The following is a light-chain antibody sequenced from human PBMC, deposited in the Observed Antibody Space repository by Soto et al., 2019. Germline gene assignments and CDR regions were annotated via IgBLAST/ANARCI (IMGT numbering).Light chain of an antibody. CDR1: SSSIGSNH. CDR3: AAWDDSLSGVI. J-gene: IGLJ2*01. CDR2: SND. Sequence: QSVLTQTPSASETPGQRVTISCSGSSSSIGSNHVYWYQRLPGTAPKLLIYSNDQRPSGVPDRFSGSKSGTSASLAISGLRSEDEADYYCAAWDDSLSGVIFGGGTKVTVL. V-gene: IGLV1-47*02.